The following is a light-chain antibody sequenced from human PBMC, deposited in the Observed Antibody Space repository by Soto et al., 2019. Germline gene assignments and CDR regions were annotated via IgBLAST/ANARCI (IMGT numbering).Light chain of an antibody. J-gene: IGKJ1*01. V-gene: IGKV1-5*03. CDR2: KAS. CDR1: QSISSW. CDR3: LQYNSYSS. Sequence: DIQMTQSPSTLSASVGDRVTITCRASQSISSWLAWYQKKPGKAPKVLIYKASSLESGVPSRFSGSGSGTEFTLTISSLQPDDFATYYCLQYNSYSSFGQGTKVEIK.